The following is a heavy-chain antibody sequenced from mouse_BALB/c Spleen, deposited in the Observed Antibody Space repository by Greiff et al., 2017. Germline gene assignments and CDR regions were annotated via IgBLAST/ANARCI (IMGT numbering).Heavy chain of an antibody. CDR2: ISYSGST. CDR3: ARGYYFDY. V-gene: IGHV3-2*02. Sequence: VQLKESGPGLVKPSQSLSFTCTVTGYSFTSDYAWYWIRQFPGNKLEWMGYISYSGSTSYNTSLKSRISITRDTSKNPFFLQLNSLTTEDTATYYCARGYYFDYWGQGTTLTVSS. J-gene: IGHJ2*01. CDR1: GYSFTSDYA.